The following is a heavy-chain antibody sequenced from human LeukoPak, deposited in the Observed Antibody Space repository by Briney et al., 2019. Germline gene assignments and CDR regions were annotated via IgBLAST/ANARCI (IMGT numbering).Heavy chain of an antibody. Sequence: GSLRLSCAASGFTFSSYAMHWVRQAPGKGPEWVAVISYDGSNKYYADSVKGRFTISRDNSKNTLYLQMNSLRAEDTAVYYCAKGAGDFWSGYYPRYWGQGTLVTVSS. CDR2: ISYDGSNK. V-gene: IGHV3-30-3*01. CDR1: GFTFSSYA. CDR3: AKGAGDFWSGYYPRY. D-gene: IGHD3-3*01. J-gene: IGHJ4*02.